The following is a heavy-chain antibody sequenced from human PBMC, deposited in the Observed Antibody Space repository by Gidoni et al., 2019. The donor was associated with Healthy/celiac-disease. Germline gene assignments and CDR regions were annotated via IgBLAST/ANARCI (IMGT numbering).Heavy chain of an antibody. CDR2: IKQDGSEK. J-gene: IGHJ4*02. D-gene: IGHD6-19*01. CDR1: GFTFSSYW. V-gene: IGHV3-7*01. Sequence: EVQLVESGGGLVQPGGSLRLSCAASGFTFSSYWMSWVRQAPGKGLEWVANIKQDGSEKYYVDSVKGRFTISRDNAKNSLYLQMNSLRAEDTAVYYCARDRGRGSGWYEFDYWGQGTLVTVSS. CDR3: ARDRGRGSGWYEFDY.